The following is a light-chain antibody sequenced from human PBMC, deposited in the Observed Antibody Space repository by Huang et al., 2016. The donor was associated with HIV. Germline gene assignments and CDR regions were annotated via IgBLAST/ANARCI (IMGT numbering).Light chain of an antibody. CDR2: AAS. CDR1: QDISNW. V-gene: IGKV1-12*01. J-gene: IGKJ4*01. CDR3: QQADSFPLT. Sequence: DIQMTQSPSSVSASVGDRVTITCRASQDISNWLAWYQQKPGKAPKLLIYAASSLQSGVPSRFRGIGSGTDFTLAISSLQPEDFGTYYCQQADSFPLTFGGGTEVKIK.